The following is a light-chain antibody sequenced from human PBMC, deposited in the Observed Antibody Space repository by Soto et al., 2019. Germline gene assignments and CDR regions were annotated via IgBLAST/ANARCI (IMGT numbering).Light chain of an antibody. CDR1: QSLLYTPNNYNY. V-gene: IGKV4-1*01. CDR2: WAS. J-gene: IGKJ1*01. Sequence: DVVMTQFPDSLAVSLGERATLSCKSGQSLLYTPNNYNYLAWYQQKAGQPPKLLIYWASTLESGVPDRFSGSGSGTDFNLTISNLQAEDVAVYFCQQYYSAPGTFGQGTRVEI. CDR3: QQYYSAPGT.